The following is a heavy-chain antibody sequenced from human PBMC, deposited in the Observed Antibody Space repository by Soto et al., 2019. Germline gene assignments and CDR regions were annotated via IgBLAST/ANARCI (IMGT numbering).Heavy chain of an antibody. J-gene: IGHJ4*02. Sequence: QVQLVQSGAEVKKPGASVKVSCKASGYTFTSYYIHWVRQAPGQGLEWVGIINPSGGDIRYAQKFQGRGNMTREKATSTGYIELSRLRSWGTAGDYCARGGGGPSSGWYAYWGQGTLVTVSS. V-gene: IGHV1-46*01. D-gene: IGHD6-19*01. CDR3: ARGGGGPSSGWYAY. CDR1: GYTFTSYY. CDR2: INPSGGDI.